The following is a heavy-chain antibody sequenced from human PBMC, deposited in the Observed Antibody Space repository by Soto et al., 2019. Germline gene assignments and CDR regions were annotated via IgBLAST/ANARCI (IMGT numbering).Heavy chain of an antibody. V-gene: IGHV3-23*01. CDR2: ISGSGGST. D-gene: IGHD3-3*02. Sequence: EVQLLESGGGLVQPGGSLRLSCAASGFTFSSYAMSWVRQAPGKGLEWVSAISGSGGSTYYADSVKGRFTISRDNSKNTLYLQMNSLRAEDTAVYYCAKEGSSMNYYYYYMDVWGKGTTVTVSS. CDR3: AKEGSSMNYYYYYMDV. J-gene: IGHJ6*03. CDR1: GFTFSSYA.